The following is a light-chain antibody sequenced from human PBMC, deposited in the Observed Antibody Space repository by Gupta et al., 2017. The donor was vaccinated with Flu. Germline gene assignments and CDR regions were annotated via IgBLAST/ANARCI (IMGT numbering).Light chain of an antibody. J-gene: IGLJ1*01. V-gene: IGLV2-14*01. CDR2: EVS. Sequence: QSALTQPASVSGSPGHSITISCTGTSTDVGVYNYVSWYQQHPGKAPKLMIYEVSNRPSGVPNRFSGSKSGNTASLTISGLQAEDEADYHCSSYTTRSTLVFGTGTKVTVL. CDR1: STDVGVYNY. CDR3: SSYTTRSTLV.